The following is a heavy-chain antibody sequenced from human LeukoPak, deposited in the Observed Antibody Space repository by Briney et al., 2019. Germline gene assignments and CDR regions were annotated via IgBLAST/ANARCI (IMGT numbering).Heavy chain of an antibody. J-gene: IGHJ5*02. Sequence: SETLSLTCTVSGYSISSGYYWGWIRQPPGKGLEWIGSIYHSGSTYYNPSLKSRVTISVDTSKNQFSLKLSSVTAADTAVYYCARKLGYSSSWYIGQPWFDPWGQGTLVTVSS. CDR2: IYHSGST. CDR1: GYSISSGYY. CDR3: ARKLGYSSSWYIGQPWFDP. V-gene: IGHV4-38-2*02. D-gene: IGHD6-13*01.